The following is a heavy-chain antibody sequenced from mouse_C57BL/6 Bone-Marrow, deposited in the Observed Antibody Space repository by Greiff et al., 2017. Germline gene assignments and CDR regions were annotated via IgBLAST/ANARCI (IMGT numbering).Heavy chain of an antibody. J-gene: IGHJ3*01. CDR2: IHPNSGST. CDR1: GYTFTSYW. CDR3: ARWTGPWFAY. V-gene: IGHV1-64*01. Sequence: QVQLQQPGAELVKPGASVTLSCKASGYTFTSYWLHWVKQRPGQGLEWIGMIHPNSGSTNYNEKFKSKATLTVDKSSSTAYMQLSSLTSEDSAVYYCARWTGPWFAYWGQGTLVTVSA. D-gene: IGHD4-1*01.